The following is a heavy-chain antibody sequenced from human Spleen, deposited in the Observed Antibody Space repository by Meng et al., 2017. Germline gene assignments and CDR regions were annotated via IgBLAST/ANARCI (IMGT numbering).Heavy chain of an antibody. CDR2: IGSIRKNYAT. CDR1: GVTISGSD. V-gene: IGHV3-73*01. Sequence: GESLKISCVVSGVTISGSDIHWVRQASGKGLEWVGRIGSIRKNYATAYAASMRGKFTISRDDSKNTAYLQMNNLKTEDTAVYYCTIYTSGYIWGQGTTVTVSS. J-gene: IGHJ3*02. D-gene: IGHD6-19*01. CDR3: TIYTSGYI.